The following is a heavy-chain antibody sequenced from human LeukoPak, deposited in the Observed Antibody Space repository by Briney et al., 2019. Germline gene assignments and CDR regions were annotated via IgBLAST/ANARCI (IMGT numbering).Heavy chain of an antibody. V-gene: IGHV3-21*01. CDR2: ISSGSRYT. CDR3: ATDVRDEYSSGWYPIGY. Sequence: GGSLRLSCAASGFAFSSNWMNWVRQAPGKGLEWVSSISSGSRYTYYADSVKGRFTISRDNAKNSLHLQMNSLRAEDTAVYYCATDVRDEYSSGWYPIGYWGQGTLVTVSS. D-gene: IGHD6-19*01. CDR1: GFAFSSNW. J-gene: IGHJ4*02.